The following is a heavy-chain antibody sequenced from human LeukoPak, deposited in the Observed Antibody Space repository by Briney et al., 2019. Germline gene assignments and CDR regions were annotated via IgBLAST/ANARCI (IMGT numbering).Heavy chain of an antibody. CDR3: ALRFSIAAAGHDAFDI. CDR2: FDPEDGET. D-gene: IGHD6-13*01. V-gene: IGHV1-24*01. Sequence: ASVKVSCKVSGYTLTELSMHWVRQAPGKGLEWMGGFDPEDGETIYAQEFQGRVTMTEDTSTDTAYMELSSLRSEDTAVYYCALRFSIAAAGHDAFDIWGQGTMVTVSS. CDR1: GYTLTELS. J-gene: IGHJ3*02.